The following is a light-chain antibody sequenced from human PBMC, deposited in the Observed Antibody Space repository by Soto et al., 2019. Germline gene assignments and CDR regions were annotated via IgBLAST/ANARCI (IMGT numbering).Light chain of an antibody. Sequence: QSVLTQPASVSGSPGQSITISCTGSSSDVGPYNLVSWYQHHPGKAPKLMIFEVVKRPSGVSNRFSGSKSGNTASLTISGLQAEDEADYYCCSYAGSSMFVFGGGTKLTVL. CDR3: CSYAGSSMFV. J-gene: IGLJ2*01. CDR2: EVV. CDR1: SSDVGPYNL. V-gene: IGLV2-23*02.